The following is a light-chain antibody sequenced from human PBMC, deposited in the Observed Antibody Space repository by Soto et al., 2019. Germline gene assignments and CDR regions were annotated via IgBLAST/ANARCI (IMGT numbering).Light chain of an antibody. V-gene: IGKV3-15*01. J-gene: IGKJ5*01. CDR1: QSVSSN. CDR3: QQYGFSPIS. Sequence: EIVMTQSPATLSVSPGERVTLSCRASQSVSSNLGWYQQKPGQAPRLLIYGASTRATGIPARFSGSGSGPEYTLTITRLEPEDFAVYSCQQYGFSPISFGQGTRLEI. CDR2: GAS.